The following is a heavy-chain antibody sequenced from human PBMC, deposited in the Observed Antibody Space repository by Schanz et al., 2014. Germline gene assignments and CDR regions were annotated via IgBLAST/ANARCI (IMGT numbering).Heavy chain of an antibody. Sequence: QVQLVQSGAEVKKPGASVKVSCKASGYTFSSYGITWVRQAPGQGLEWMGWINGYNGHTLYAQKFQDRVTVTRDTSRSTVYMELSSLRSEDTAVYYCARGYGDSPTDFWGQGTLITVSS. CDR2: INGYNGHT. J-gene: IGHJ4*02. CDR3: ARGYGDSPTDF. V-gene: IGHV1-18*01. CDR1: GYTFSSYG. D-gene: IGHD4-17*01.